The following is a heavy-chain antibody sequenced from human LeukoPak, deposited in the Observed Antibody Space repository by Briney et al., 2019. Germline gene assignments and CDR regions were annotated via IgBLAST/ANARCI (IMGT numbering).Heavy chain of an antibody. D-gene: IGHD3-16*02. J-gene: IGHJ4*02. Sequence: SETLSLTCTVSGGSISSYYWSWIRQPPGKGLEWIGEINHSGSTNYNPSLKSRVTISVDTSKNQFSLKLSSVTAADTAVYYCARAVGYDYVWGSYRYLCYFDYWGQGTLVTVSS. CDR2: INHSGST. CDR3: ARAVGYDYVWGSYRYLCYFDY. CDR1: GGSISSYY. V-gene: IGHV4-34*01.